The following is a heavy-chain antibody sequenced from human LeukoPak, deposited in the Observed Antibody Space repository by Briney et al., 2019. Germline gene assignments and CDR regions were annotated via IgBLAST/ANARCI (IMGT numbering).Heavy chain of an antibody. CDR1: GGSTSSDH. CDR3: TRGRGLGVISPYSDP. V-gene: IGHV4-59*08. D-gene: IGHD3-16*02. CDR2: ISYRGST. Sequence: SETLSLTCTVSGGSTSSDHWSWIRQPPEKGLEWIGCISYRGSTYYTPSLKSRVTISLDTSKKHFSLKLTSVTAADTGVYYCTRGRGLGVISPYSDPWGQGTLVTVSS. J-gene: IGHJ5*02.